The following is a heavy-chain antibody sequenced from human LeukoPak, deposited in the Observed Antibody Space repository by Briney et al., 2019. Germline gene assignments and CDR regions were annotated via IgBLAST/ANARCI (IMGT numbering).Heavy chain of an antibody. CDR1: GGSISSSSYY. D-gene: IGHD3-22*01. CDR3: ARANYNYYDSSGYLTAEYFQH. Sequence: SETLSLTCTVSGGSISSSSYYWGWIRQPPGKGLEWIGSIYYSGSTYYNPSLKSRVTISVDTSKNQFSLKLSSVTAADTAVYYCARANYNYYDSSGYLTAEYFQHWGQGTLVTVSS. J-gene: IGHJ1*01. V-gene: IGHV4-39*07. CDR2: IYYSGST.